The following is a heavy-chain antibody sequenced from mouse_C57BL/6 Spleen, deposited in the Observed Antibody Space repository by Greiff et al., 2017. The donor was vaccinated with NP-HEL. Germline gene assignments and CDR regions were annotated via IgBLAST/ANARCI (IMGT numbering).Heavy chain of an antibody. J-gene: IGHJ2*01. D-gene: IGHD1-1*01. CDR3: ARQDGSPRDYFDY. Sequence: EVQRVESGGDLVKPGGSLKLSCAASGFTFSSYGMSWVRQTPDKRLEWVATISSGGSYTYYPDSVKGRFTISRDNAKNTLYLQTSSLKSEDTSMYYCARQDGSPRDYFDYWGQGTTLTVSS. V-gene: IGHV5-6*01. CDR1: GFTFSSYG. CDR2: ISSGGSYT.